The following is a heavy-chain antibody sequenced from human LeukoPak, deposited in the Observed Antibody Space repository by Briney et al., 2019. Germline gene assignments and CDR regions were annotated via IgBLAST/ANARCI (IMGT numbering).Heavy chain of an antibody. CDR3: ARGSTTLEY. CDR1: GYTFTSYH. D-gene: IGHD2/OR15-2a*01. V-gene: IGHV1-46*01. J-gene: IGHJ4*02. CDR2: INPSGGTT. Sequence: GASVKVSCKASGYTFTSYHMHWVRQAPGQGLEWMGIINPSGGTTNYAQKFRGRVTMTRDMSTSTVYMELRSLRSDDTAVYYCARGSTTLEYWGQGTLVTVSS.